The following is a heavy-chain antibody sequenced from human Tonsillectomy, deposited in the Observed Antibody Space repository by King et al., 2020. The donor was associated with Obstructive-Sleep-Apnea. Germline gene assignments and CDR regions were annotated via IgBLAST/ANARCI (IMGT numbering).Heavy chain of an antibody. D-gene: IGHD1-26*01. CDR2: IFYSGTT. Sequence: QLPESGPGLVKPSETLSLTCTVSGGSISSYYWSWIRQPPGKGLEWIGYIFYSGTTNYNPSLKSRVAISVDTSKNQFSLKLSSVSAADTAVYYCARHPPVVGASRGYFHYWGQGILVTVSS. CDR3: ARHPPVVGASRGYFHY. CDR1: GGSISSYY. J-gene: IGHJ4*02. V-gene: IGHV4-59*08.